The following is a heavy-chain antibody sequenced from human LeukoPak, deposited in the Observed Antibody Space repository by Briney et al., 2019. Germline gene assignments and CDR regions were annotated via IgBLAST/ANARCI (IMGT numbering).Heavy chain of an antibody. D-gene: IGHD2-2*03. CDR2: IYYSGST. CDR3: ARAPIGYCSSTSCYAEYFQH. J-gene: IGHJ1*01. V-gene: IGHV4-59*01. CDR1: GGSISSYY. Sequence: PSETLSLTCTVSGGSISSYYWSWIRQPPGKGLEWIGYIYYSGSTNYNPSLKSRVTISIDTSKNQLSLKLNSVTAADTAVYYCARAPIGYCSSTSCYAEYFQHWGQGTLVTVSS.